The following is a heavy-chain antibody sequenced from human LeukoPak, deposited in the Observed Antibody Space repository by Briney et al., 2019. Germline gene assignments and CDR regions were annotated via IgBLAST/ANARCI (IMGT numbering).Heavy chain of an antibody. CDR1: GGSISSSS. CDR2: ISYDGSNK. J-gene: IGHJ4*02. CDR3: ARNLGQQLANFDY. Sequence: LSLTCTVSGGSISSSSYYWGWIRQAPGKGLEWVAVISYDGSNKYYADSVKGRFTISRDNSKNTLYLQMNSLRAEDTAVYYCARNLGQQLANFDYWGQGTLVTVSS. V-gene: IGHV3-30-3*01. D-gene: IGHD6-13*01.